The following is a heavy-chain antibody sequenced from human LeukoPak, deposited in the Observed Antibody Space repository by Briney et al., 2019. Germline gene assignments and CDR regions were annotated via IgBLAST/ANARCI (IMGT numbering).Heavy chain of an antibody. CDR3: AKVGYSGSYFDY. V-gene: IGHV3-30*02. D-gene: IGHD1-26*01. CDR2: IRYDGSNK. Sequence: GGSLRLSCAASGFTFSSYGMHWVRQAPGKGLEWGAFIRYDGSNKYYADSVKGRFTISRDNSKNTLYLQMNSLRAEDTAVYYCAKVGYSGSYFDYWGQGTLVTVSS. J-gene: IGHJ4*02. CDR1: GFTFSSYG.